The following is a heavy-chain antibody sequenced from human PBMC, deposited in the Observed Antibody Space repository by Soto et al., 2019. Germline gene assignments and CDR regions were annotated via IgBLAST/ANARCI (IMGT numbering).Heavy chain of an antibody. CDR1: GGSISSGYS. Sequence: QLQLQEFGSGLVKPSQTLSLTCAVSGGSISSGYSWSWIRQPPGKGLEWIGYFYHSGSTYYNPSLTSRVTISLDRSKNQFSLKLTSVTAADTAVYYCARETSGSYYLDYWGQGFLVTVSS. D-gene: IGHD3-10*01. CDR3: ARETSGSYYLDY. CDR2: FYHSGST. J-gene: IGHJ4*02. V-gene: IGHV4-30-2*01.